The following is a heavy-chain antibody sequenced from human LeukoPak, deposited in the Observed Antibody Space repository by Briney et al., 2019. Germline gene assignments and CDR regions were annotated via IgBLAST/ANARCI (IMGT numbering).Heavy chain of an antibody. V-gene: IGHV3-33*06. CDR2: IWSDGSDK. Sequence: GGSLRLSCAASGFTFSHYGMHWVRQTPGAGLEWVAVIWSDGSDKYYAKSVKGRFTTSTDNSKNSLFLQINSLRAEDTAVYYCAKDAQRGFDYSNSLQNWGQGILVTVSS. CDR1: GFTFSHYG. D-gene: IGHD4-11*01. J-gene: IGHJ1*01. CDR3: AKDAQRGFDYSNSLQN.